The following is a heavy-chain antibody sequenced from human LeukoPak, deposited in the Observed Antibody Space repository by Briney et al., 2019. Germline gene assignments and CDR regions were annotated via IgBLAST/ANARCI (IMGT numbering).Heavy chain of an antibody. CDR2: ISGSGGST. J-gene: IGHJ4*02. V-gene: IGHV3-23*01. CDR1: GFTFNSYA. D-gene: IGHD4-17*01. Sequence: GGSLRLSCAASGFTFNSYAMSWVRQAPGKGLEWVSAISGSGGSTYYADSVKGRFTISRDNSKNTLYLQMNSLRAEDTAVYYCANIIRTTVTTTDYWGQGTLVTVSS. CDR3: ANIIRTTVTTTDY.